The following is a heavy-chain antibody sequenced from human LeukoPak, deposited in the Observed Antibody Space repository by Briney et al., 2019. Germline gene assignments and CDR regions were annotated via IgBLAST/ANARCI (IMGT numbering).Heavy chain of an antibody. V-gene: IGHV3-48*02. CDR1: GFTFSSYN. CDR2: ISSSSSNI. CDR3: ARLYYYGSGSSDY. D-gene: IGHD3-10*01. Sequence: GGSLRLSCAASGFTFSSYNMNWVRQAPGKGLEWVSFISSSSSNIYYADSGKGRFTISRDNAKNSLYLQMNSLRDEDTAVYYCARLYYYGSGSSDYWGQGTLVTVSS. J-gene: IGHJ4*02.